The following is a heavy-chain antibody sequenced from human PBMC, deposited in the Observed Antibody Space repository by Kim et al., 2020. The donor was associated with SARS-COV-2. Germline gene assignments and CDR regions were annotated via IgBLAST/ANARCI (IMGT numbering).Heavy chain of an antibody. J-gene: IGHJ5*02. V-gene: IGHV1-3*01. D-gene: IGHD2-15*01. CDR1: GYTFTSYA. CDR2: INAGNGNT. CDR3: ARDSLLGYCSGGSCYSGDNWFDP. Sequence: ASVKVSCKASGYTFTSYAMHWVRQAPGQRLEWMGWINAGNGNTKYSQKFQGRVTITRDTSASTAYMELSSLRSEDTAVYYCARDSLLGYCSGGSCYSGDNWFDPWGQGTLVTVSS.